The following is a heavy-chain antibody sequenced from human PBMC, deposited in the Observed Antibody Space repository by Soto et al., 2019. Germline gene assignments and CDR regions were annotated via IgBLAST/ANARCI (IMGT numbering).Heavy chain of an antibody. CDR1: GFSLSTSGVG. CDR2: IYWNDDK. J-gene: IGHJ4*02. Sequence: QITLKESGPTLVKPTQTLTLTCTFSGFSLSTSGVGVGWIRQPPGKALEWLALIYWNDDKRYSPSLKSRLTIPKDTSKNQVVLTMTNMDPVDTATYYCAHSRIAVAGAPQRSFDYWGQGTLVTVSS. D-gene: IGHD6-19*01. V-gene: IGHV2-5*01. CDR3: AHSRIAVAGAPQRSFDY.